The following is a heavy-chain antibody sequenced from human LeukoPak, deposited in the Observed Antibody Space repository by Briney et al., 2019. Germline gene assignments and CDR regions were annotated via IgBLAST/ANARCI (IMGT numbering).Heavy chain of an antibody. CDR1: GFTFSSYA. J-gene: IGHJ4*02. V-gene: IGHV3-30*18. CDR3: AKDGRNWIAAAGNFDY. CDR2: ISYDGNNK. Sequence: AGGSLRLSCAASGFTFSSYAMSWVRQAPGKGLEWVAVISYDGNNKYYADSVKGRFTISRDNSKNTLYLQMNSLRAEDTAVYYCAKDGRNWIAAAGNFDYWGQGTLVTVSS. D-gene: IGHD6-13*01.